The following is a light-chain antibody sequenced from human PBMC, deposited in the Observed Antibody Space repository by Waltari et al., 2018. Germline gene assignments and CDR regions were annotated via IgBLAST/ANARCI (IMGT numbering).Light chain of an antibody. V-gene: IGKV3-20*01. CDR3: QHYVRLPAT. CDR1: QSVGRT. CDR2: GAS. Sequence: EIVLTQSPGTLSLSPGERATLSCRASQSVGRTLAWYQQKPGQAPRLLMYGASSGATGTPDRFSGSGSGTDFSLTISRLEPEDFAVYYCQHYVRLPATFGQGTKVEIK. J-gene: IGKJ1*01.